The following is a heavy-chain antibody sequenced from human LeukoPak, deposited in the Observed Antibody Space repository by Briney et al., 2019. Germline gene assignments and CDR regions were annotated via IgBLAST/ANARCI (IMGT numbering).Heavy chain of an antibody. D-gene: IGHD4-11*01. CDR2: TYGDGST. CDR1: GFTVSGNY. V-gene: IGHV3-66*01. CDR3: TRVEETATTAAIIRKYSYYYYYMDV. Sequence: PGGSLRLSCAASGFTVSGNYMTWVRQAPGKGLEWVSVTYGDGSTSYADSVKDRFTISRDISKNTFFLQMNNLRAEDTAVYYCTRVEETATTAAIIRKYSYYYYYMDVWGKGNTVTVSS. J-gene: IGHJ6*03.